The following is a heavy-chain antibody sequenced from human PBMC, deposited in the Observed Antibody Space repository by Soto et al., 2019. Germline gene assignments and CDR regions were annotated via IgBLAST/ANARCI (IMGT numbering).Heavy chain of an antibody. J-gene: IGHJ4*02. Sequence: QVHLQESGPGLVKPSETLSLTCAISGGSTSSSDWWTWVRQPPGEGLEWIGEIHRAGATNYNSSLKSRPTISLDQSRNQFSLSLTSVTAADAAVYFCAGRPEIHPRWGQGILVPVSS. CDR2: IHRAGAT. D-gene: IGHD1-26*01. V-gene: IGHV4-4*02. CDR3: AGRPEIHPR. CDR1: GGSTSSSDW.